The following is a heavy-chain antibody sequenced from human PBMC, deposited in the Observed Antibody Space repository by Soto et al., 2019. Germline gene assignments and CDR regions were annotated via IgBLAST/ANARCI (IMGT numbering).Heavy chain of an antibody. CDR2: IKEDGSEK. J-gene: IGHJ4*02. V-gene: IGHV3-7*01. D-gene: IGHD5-18*01. Sequence: EVQLVESGGGLVQPGGSLRLSCAASGFTFSTSWMNWVRQAPGKGLEWVAGIKEDGSEKYYVYSVKGRFTISKDTAENSLELHMNRLRVEDTAVYYCVRDRGYNAFDYWGLGTLVTVSS. CDR3: VRDRGYNAFDY. CDR1: GFTFSTSW.